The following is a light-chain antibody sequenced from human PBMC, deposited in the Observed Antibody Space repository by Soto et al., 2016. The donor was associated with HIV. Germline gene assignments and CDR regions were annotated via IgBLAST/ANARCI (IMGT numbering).Light chain of an antibody. V-gene: IGKV1D-13*01. CDR1: QGISSA. J-gene: IGKJ2*01. Sequence: AIQLTQSPSSLSASVGDRVTITCRASQGISSALAWYQQKPGKPPRLLIYDASTLKSGVPSWFSGSGFGTDFTLTIHSLQPEDFATYYCQQYDDYPYTFGQGTKLEIK. CDR3: QQYDDYPYT. CDR2: DAS.